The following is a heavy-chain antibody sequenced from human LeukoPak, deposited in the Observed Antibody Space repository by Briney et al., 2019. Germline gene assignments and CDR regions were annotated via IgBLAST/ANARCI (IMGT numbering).Heavy chain of an antibody. Sequence: PGGSLRLSCAASGFTFSSYWMSWVRQAPGKGLEWVANTKYDGSEKDYVDSVKGRFTISRDNAKNSLYLQMNSLRAEDTAVYYCARDIAAAGLFFDYWGQGTLVTVSS. V-gene: IGHV3-7*01. J-gene: IGHJ4*02. CDR2: TKYDGSEK. CDR1: GFTFSSYW. D-gene: IGHD6-13*01. CDR3: ARDIAAAGLFFDY.